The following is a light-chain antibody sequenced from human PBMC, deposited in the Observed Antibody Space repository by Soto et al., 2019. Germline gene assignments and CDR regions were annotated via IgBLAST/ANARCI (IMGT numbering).Light chain of an antibody. Sequence: QSVLTQPASVPGSPGQSITISCTGTSSDVGGYNYVSWYQQHPGKAPKFMIYEVSNRPSGVSNRFSGSKSGNTASLTISGLQAEDEADYYCSSYTTSSTHWVFGGGTKLTVL. V-gene: IGLV2-14*01. CDR3: SSYTTSSTHWV. CDR2: EVS. CDR1: SSDVGGYNY. J-gene: IGLJ3*02.